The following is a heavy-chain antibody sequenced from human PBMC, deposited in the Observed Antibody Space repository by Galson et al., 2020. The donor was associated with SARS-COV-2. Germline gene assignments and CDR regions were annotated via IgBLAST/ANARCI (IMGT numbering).Heavy chain of an antibody. J-gene: IGHJ4*02. Sequence: GESLKISCAATGFTVSSNYMSWVRQAPGKGLEWVSVIYSGGSTYYADSVKGRFTISRDNSKNTLYLQMNSLRAEDTAVYYCARSPSKYGLGSYYDYWGQGTLVTVSS. V-gene: IGHV3-53*01. D-gene: IGHD3-10*01. CDR2: IYSGGST. CDR1: GFTVSSNY. CDR3: ARSPSKYGLGSYYDY.